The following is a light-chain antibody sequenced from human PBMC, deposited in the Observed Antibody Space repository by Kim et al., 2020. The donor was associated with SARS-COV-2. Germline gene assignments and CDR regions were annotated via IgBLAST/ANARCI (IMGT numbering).Light chain of an antibody. Sequence: SYELTQPPSVSVAPGKTASITCGGNNIGTKSVHCYQQKPGQAPVVVIYYDRDRPSGIPERFTGSNAGNTATLTISRVEAGDEADYYCQVWDSSSDHPLVVFGGGTQLTVL. V-gene: IGLV3-21*04. CDR3: QVWDSSSDHPLVV. J-gene: IGLJ2*01. CDR1: NIGTKS. CDR2: YDR.